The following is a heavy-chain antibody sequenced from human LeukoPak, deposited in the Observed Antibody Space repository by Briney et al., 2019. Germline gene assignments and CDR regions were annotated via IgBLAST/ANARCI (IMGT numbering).Heavy chain of an antibody. CDR1: GYTFTSYD. CDR3: ARGRSTGYPYYFEY. Sequence: VASVTVSFKASGYTFTSYDINWVRQATGQGREWMGWMNPNSGSTGYAQKFQGRVTITRNTSISTAYMELSGLRSEDTAVYYCARGRSTGYPYYFEYWGQGTLVTVSS. V-gene: IGHV1-8*03. D-gene: IGHD5-12*01. J-gene: IGHJ4*02. CDR2: MNPNSGST.